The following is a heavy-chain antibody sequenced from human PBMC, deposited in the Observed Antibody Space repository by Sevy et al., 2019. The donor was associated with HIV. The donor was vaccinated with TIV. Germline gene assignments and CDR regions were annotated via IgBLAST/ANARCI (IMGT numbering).Heavy chain of an antibody. D-gene: IGHD3-10*01. CDR1: GFFFSTSP. Sequence: GGSLRLSCAASGFFFSTSPMHWVGQAPGKGLECVAILSYDDSDENYADSVKGRFTISRDNSKNTLYLQMNSLRTEDTAVYYCAKDDLGSIDYWGQGTLVTVSS. CDR2: LSYDDSDE. V-gene: IGHV3-30-3*02. CDR3: AKDDLGSIDY. J-gene: IGHJ4*02.